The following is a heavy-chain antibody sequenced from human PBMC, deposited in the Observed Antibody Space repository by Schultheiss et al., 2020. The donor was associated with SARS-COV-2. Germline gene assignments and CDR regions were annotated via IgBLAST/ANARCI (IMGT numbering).Heavy chain of an antibody. Sequence: SQTLSLTCTVSGGFIINNQWSWIRQPPGKGLEWIGYIYYSGSTNYNPSLKSRVTISVDTSKNQFSLKLSSVTAADTAVYYCARVQYDSNFYGAFDIWGQGTMVTVAS. J-gene: IGHJ3*02. V-gene: IGHV4-59*01. CDR1: GGFIINNQ. CDR2: IYYSGST. D-gene: IGHD3-22*01. CDR3: ARVQYDSNFYGAFDI.